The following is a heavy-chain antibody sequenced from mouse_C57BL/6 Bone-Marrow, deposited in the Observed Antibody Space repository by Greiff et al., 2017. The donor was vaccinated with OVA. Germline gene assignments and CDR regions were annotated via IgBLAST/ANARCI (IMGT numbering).Heavy chain of an antibody. CDR1: GYTFTDYN. CDR2: INPNNGGT. CDR3: ARSPYGNYWYFDV. D-gene: IGHD2-1*01. V-gene: IGHV1-18*01. J-gene: IGHJ1*03. Sequence: VQLKQSGPELVKPGASVKIPCKASGYTFTDYNMDWVKQSHGKSLEWIGDINPNNGGTIYNQKFKGKATLTVDKSSSTAYMELRSLTSEDTAVYYCARSPYGNYWYFDVWGTGTTVTVSS.